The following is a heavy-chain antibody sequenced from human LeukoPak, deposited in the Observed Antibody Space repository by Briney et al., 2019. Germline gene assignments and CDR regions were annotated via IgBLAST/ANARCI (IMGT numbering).Heavy chain of an antibody. J-gene: IGHJ3*02. CDR1: GFTFSSYS. V-gene: IGHV3-48*01. CDR3: ARDPGYYGSGSTDAFDI. D-gene: IGHD3-10*01. Sequence: GGSLRLSCAASGFTFSSYSMNWVRQAPGKGLEWVSYISSSSSTIYYADSVKGRFTISRDNAKNSLYLQMNSLRAEDTAVYYCARDPGYYGSGSTDAFDIWGQGTMVTVSS. CDR2: ISSSSSTI.